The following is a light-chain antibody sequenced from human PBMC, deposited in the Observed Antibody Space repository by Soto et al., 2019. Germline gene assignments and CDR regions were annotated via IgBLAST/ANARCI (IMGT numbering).Light chain of an antibody. V-gene: IGLV2-18*01. J-gene: IGLJ1*01. Sequence: QSVLTQPPSVSGSPGQSITISCTGISSDVGSYDRVSWYQQPPGTAPKTIIYDVNNRPSGFPDRFSGSKSGSTASLTISGLQAEDEADYYCSLYTSSSTYVFGTGTKVTVL. CDR3: SLYTSSSTYV. CDR1: SSDVGSYDR. CDR2: DVN.